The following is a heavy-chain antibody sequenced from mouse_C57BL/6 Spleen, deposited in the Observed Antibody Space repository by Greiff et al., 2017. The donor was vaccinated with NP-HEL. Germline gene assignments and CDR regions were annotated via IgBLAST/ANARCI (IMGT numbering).Heavy chain of an antibody. CDR1: GFNIKDDY. Sequence: EVQLQQSGAELVRPGASVKLSCTASGFNIKDDYMHWVKQRPEQGLEWIGWIDPENGDTEYASKFQGKATITADTSSNTAYLQLSSLTSEDTAVYYCTTTVPLYYYAMDYWGQGTSVTVSS. CDR3: TTTVPLYYYAMDY. CDR2: IDPENGDT. V-gene: IGHV14-4*01. J-gene: IGHJ4*01. D-gene: IGHD1-1*01.